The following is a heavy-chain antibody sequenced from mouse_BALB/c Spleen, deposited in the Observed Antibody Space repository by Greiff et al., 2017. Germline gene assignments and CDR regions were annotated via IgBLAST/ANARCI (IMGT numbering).Heavy chain of an antibody. D-gene: IGHD2-13*01. CDR1: GFTFSSFG. J-gene: IGHJ3*01. CDR3: ARSDYWFAY. CDR2: ISSGSSTI. V-gene: IGHV5-17*02. Sequence: DVHLVESGGGLVQPGGSRKLSCAASGFTFSSFGMHWVRQAPEKGLEWVAYISSGSSTIYYADTVKGRFTISRDNPKNTLFLQMTSLRSEDTAMYYCARSDYWFAYWGQGTLVTGSA.